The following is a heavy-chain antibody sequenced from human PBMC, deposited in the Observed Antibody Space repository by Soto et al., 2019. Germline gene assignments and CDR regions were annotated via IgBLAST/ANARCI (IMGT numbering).Heavy chain of an antibody. D-gene: IGHD2-15*01. V-gene: IGHV1-69*02. CDR3: ARAWKWSKFDY. CDR2: IIPILGVS. Sequence: GASVKVSCKASGGTFSSYTISWVRQAPGQVLECMGRIIPILGVSNYXXKFQGRVXXTSGRSTSTAXMELSXLRSEDTAVYYCARAWKWSKFDYWRQGTLVTVSS. J-gene: IGHJ4*02. CDR1: GGTFSSYT.